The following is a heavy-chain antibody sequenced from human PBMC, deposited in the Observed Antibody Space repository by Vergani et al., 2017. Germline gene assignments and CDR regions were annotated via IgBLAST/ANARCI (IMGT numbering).Heavy chain of an antibody. CDR3: AREVRXFDP. D-gene: IGHD3-10*01. Sequence: QVQLQESGPGLVKPSQTLSLTCTVSGGSISSGSYYWSWIRQPAGKGLEWIGRIYTSGSTNYNPSLKSRVTISVDTSKNRFSLKLSSVTAADTAVYYCAREVRXFDPWGQGTLVTVSS. J-gene: IGHJ5*02. CDR2: IYTSGST. V-gene: IGHV4-61*02. CDR1: GGSISSGSYY.